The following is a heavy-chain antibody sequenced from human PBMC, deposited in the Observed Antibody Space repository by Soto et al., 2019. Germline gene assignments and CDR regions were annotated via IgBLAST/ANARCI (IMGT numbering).Heavy chain of an antibody. CDR1: GDSVSSNSAG. CDR3: ARGQLVEYNWFDP. Sequence: SQTLSLTCAISGDSVSSNSAGWNCIRQSPSRGLEWLGRTYYRSKWYNDYAVSVKSRITINPDTSKNQFSLQLNSVTPEDTAVYYCARGQLVEYNWFDPWGQGTLVTVSS. V-gene: IGHV6-1*01. CDR2: TYYRSKWYN. J-gene: IGHJ5*02. D-gene: IGHD6-13*01.